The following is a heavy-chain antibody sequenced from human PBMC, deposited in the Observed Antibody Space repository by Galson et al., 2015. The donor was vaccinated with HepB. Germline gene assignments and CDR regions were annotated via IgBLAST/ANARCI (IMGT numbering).Heavy chain of an antibody. V-gene: IGHV3-23*01. D-gene: IGHD1-26*01. CDR1: GFTFSSYA. J-gene: IGHJ4*02. CDR3: AKVRWELQYYFDY. Sequence: SLRLSCAASGFTFSSYAMSWVRQAPGKGLEWVSAISGSGGSTYYADSVKGRFTISRDNSKNTLYLQMNSLRAEDTAVYYCAKVRWELQYYFDYWGQGTLVTVSS. CDR2: ISGSGGST.